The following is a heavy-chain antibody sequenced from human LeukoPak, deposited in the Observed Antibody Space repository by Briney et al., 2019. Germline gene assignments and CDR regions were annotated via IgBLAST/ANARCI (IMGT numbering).Heavy chain of an antibody. D-gene: IGHD2-21*01. CDR3: AKAGGDQYYFDY. CDR2: ISGSGGST. J-gene: IGHJ4*02. CDR1: GFTFSSYG. Sequence: GGSLRLSCAASGFTFSSYGMHWVRQAPGKGLEWVSAISGSGGSTYYADSVKGRFTISRDNSKNTLYLQMNSLRAEDTAVYYCAKAGGDQYYFDYWGQGTLVTVSS. V-gene: IGHV3-23*01.